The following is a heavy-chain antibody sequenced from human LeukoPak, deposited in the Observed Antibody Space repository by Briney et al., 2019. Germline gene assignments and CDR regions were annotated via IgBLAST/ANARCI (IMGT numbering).Heavy chain of an antibody. D-gene: IGHD6-19*01. J-gene: IGHJ4*02. V-gene: IGHV3-73*01. Sequence: GGSLRLSCAASGFTFSGSAMHWVRQASGKGLEWVGRIRSKANSYATAYAASVKGRFTISRDDSKNTAYLRMNSLKTEDTAVYYCTTLSPAVAGIGTMSNFDYWGQGTLVTVSS. CDR2: IRSKANSYAT. CDR3: TTLSPAVAGIGTMSNFDY. CDR1: GFTFSGSA.